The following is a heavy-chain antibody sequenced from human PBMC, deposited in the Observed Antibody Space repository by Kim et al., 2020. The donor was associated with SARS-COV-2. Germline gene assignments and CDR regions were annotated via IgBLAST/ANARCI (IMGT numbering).Heavy chain of an antibody. CDR3: ARCRLWFGEYDY. CDR2: IDWDDDK. J-gene: IGHJ4*02. D-gene: IGHD3-10*01. Sequence: SGPTLVNPTQTLTLTCTFSGFSLSTSGMCVSWIRQPPGKALEWLTLIDWDDDKYYSTSLKTRLTISKDTSKNQVVLTMTNMDPVDTATYYCARCRLWFGEYDYWGQGTLVTVSS. V-gene: IGHV2-70*01. CDR1: GFSLSTSGMC.